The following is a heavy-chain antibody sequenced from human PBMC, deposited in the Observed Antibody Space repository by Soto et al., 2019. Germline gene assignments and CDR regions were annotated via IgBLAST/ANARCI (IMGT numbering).Heavy chain of an antibody. J-gene: IGHJ4*02. D-gene: IGHD6-6*01. CDR1: GFTSSSYA. CDR2: ISGSDDST. CDR3: AKRSSSSTFDY. Sequence: GGSLRLSCAASGFTSSSYAMSWVRQAPGKGLEWVSVISGSDDSTYYADSVKGRFTISRDNSKNTLYLQMNSLRAEDTAVYYCAKRSSSSTFDYWGQGTLVTVSS. V-gene: IGHV3-23*01.